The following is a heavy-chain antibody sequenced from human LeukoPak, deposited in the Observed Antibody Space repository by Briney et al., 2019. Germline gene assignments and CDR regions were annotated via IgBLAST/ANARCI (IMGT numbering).Heavy chain of an antibody. CDR1: GFTFSSYW. CDR3: ATLTHLRYCSSTSCYLGSGYMDV. J-gene: IGHJ6*03. V-gene: IGHV3-7*01. Sequence: GGSLRLSCAASGFTFSSYWMSWVRQAPGKGLEWVANIKQDGSEKYYVDSVKGRFTISRDNAKNSLYLQMNSLRAEDTAVYYCATLTHLRYCSSTSCYLGSGYMDVWGKGTTVTVSS. D-gene: IGHD2-2*01. CDR2: IKQDGSEK.